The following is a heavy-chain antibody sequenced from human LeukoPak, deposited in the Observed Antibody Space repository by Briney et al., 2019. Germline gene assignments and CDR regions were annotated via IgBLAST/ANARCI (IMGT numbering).Heavy chain of an antibody. CDR3: ASAVGYYYDSSGYYSPFDY. Sequence: GGSLRLSCAASGFTFSSYSMNWVRQAPGKGLEWVSYISSSSSTIYYADSVKGRFTISRDNAKNSLYLQMNSLRAEDTAVYYCASAVGYYYDSSGYYSPFDYWGQGTLVTVSS. V-gene: IGHV3-48*04. CDR2: ISSSSSTI. J-gene: IGHJ4*02. CDR1: GFTFSSYS. D-gene: IGHD3-22*01.